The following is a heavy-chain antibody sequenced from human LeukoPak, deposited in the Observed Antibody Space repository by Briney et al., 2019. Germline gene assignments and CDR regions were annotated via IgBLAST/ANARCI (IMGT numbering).Heavy chain of an antibody. J-gene: IGHJ3*02. Sequence: PGGSLRLSCAASGFTFSRSGMHWVRQAPGKGLEWVTFIGYDGSKIYYADSVKGRFTISRDNSKNTLYLQMNSLRAEDTAVYYCAKEGSGGFDIWGQGTMVTVSS. D-gene: IGHD3-16*01. CDR3: AKEGSGGFDI. CDR1: GFTFSRSG. CDR2: IGYDGSKI. V-gene: IGHV3-30*02.